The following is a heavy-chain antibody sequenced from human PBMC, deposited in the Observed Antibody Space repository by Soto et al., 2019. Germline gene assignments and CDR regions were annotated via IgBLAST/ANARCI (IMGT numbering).Heavy chain of an antibody. CDR3: ARAGTNMVQFDY. Sequence: QVQLQESGPGLVRPSETLSLTCAVSGGSINGHFWSWIRQSPGKGLEWIGHIYYSWSTSYSPSLTSRVSISVDTSKNQFSLEVHSLTAADTAVYYCARAGTNMVQFDYWGQGTLVTVSS. D-gene: IGHD3-10*01. V-gene: IGHV4-59*11. CDR1: GGSINGHF. CDR2: IYYSWST. J-gene: IGHJ4*02.